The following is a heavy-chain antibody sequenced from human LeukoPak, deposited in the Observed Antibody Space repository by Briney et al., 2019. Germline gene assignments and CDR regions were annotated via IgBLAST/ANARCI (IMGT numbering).Heavy chain of an antibody. CDR3: ARGQYSSSPVFDF. D-gene: IGHD6-6*01. V-gene: IGHV4-34*01. CDR1: GGSFSGYY. J-gene: IGHJ4*02. CDR2: INHSGST. Sequence: SETLSLTCAVYGGSFSGYYWSWIRQPPGKGLEGIGEINHSGSTKYNPSLKSRVTISEDTSKHQFSLKLSSVTAADTAVYYCARGQYSSSPVFDFWGQGTLVTVSS.